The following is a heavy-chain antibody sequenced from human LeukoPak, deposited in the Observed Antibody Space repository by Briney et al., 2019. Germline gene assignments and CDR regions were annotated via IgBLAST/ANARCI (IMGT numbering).Heavy chain of an antibody. CDR1: GGSISSSSYY. Sequence: PSQTLSLTCTVSGGSISSSSYYWGWIRQPPGKGLEWIGSIYYSGSTYYNPSLKSRVTISVDTSKNQFSLKLSSVTAADTAVYYCARGGPNYYDSSGYSPYDYWGQGTLVTVSS. J-gene: IGHJ4*02. D-gene: IGHD3-22*01. CDR2: IYYSGST. V-gene: IGHV4-39*07. CDR3: ARGGPNYYDSSGYSPYDY.